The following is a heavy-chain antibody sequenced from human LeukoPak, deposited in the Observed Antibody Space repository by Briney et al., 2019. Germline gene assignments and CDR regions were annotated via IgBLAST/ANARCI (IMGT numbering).Heavy chain of an antibody. J-gene: IGHJ4*02. V-gene: IGHV1-2*02. CDR3: ARILAAVAGNRFDY. CDR2: INPNSGGT. CDR1: GYTFTGYY. D-gene: IGHD6-19*01. Sequence: ASVKVSCKASGYTFTGYYMHWVRPAPGQGLEWMGWINPNSGGTNYAQKFQGRVTMTRDTSISTAYMELSRLRSDDTAVYYCARILAAVAGNRFDYWGQGTLVTVSS.